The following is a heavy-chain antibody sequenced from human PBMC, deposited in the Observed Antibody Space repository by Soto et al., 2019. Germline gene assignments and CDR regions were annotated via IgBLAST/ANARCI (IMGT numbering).Heavy chain of an antibody. CDR1: GGTFSSYA. D-gene: IGHD3-22*01. CDR2: IIPIFGTA. Sequence: SVKVSCKASGGTFSSYAISWLRQAPGQGLEWMGGIIPIFGTANYAQKFQGRVTITADESTSTAYMELSGLRSEDTAVYYCARSGYYDSSGYYAHINTYYYYGMDVWGQGTTVTVSS. J-gene: IGHJ6*02. CDR3: ARSGYYDSSGYYAHINTYYYYGMDV. V-gene: IGHV1-69*13.